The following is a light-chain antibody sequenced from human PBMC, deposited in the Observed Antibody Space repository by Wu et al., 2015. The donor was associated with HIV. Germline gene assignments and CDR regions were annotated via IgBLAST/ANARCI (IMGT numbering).Light chain of an antibody. J-gene: IGKJ4*01. Sequence: EIVLTQSPATLSLSPGERATLSCRASQSIDSDLGWYQQRPGQAPRLLIYGASSRATGIPDRFSGSGSGTDFTLTISRLEPEDFAVYYCQQYGSSLTFGGGTKVEVK. CDR3: QQYGSSLT. CDR2: GAS. V-gene: IGKV3-20*01. CDR1: QSIDSD.